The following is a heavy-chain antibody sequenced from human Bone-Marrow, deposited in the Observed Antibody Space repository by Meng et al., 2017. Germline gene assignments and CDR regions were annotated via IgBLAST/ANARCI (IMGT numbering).Heavy chain of an antibody. V-gene: IGHV1-69*02. CDR1: GGTFSSYT. Sequence: SVKVSCKASGGTFSSYTISWVRQAPGQGLEWMGRIIPILGIANYAQKFQGRVTMTEDTSTDTAYMELSSLRSEDTAVYYCATGVPIAAAGTRNLYYYYYGMDVWAKGPRSPSP. CDR2: IIPILGIA. D-gene: IGHD6-13*01. J-gene: IGHJ6*02. CDR3: ATGVPIAAAGTRNLYYYYYGMDV.